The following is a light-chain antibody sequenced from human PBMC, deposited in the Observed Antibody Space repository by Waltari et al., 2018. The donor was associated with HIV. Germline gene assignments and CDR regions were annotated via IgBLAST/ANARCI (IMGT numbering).Light chain of an antibody. CDR1: RRDAGRDTL. V-gene: IGLV2-23*01. CDR2: EGT. Sequence: QAALTQPASVSGSPAQSIIIPCTATRRDAGRDTLVPWFQHHPGKAPKLIIYEGTNRPSGVSDRFSGSKSGGTASLSISALQAEDEADYYCCSSVGNRTSFVFGSGTRVTVL. J-gene: IGLJ1*01. CDR3: CSSVGNRTSFV.